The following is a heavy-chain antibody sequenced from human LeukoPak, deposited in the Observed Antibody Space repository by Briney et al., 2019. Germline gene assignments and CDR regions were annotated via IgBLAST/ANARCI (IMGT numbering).Heavy chain of an antibody. D-gene: IGHD5-24*01. J-gene: IGHJ3*02. CDR3: ARDGYNSLDDAFDI. CDR2: IIPIFGTA. Sequence: SVKVSCKASGGTFSSYAISWVRQAPGQGLEWMGGIIPIFGTANYAQKFQGRVTITADESTSTAYMELSSLRSEDTAVYYCARDGYNSLDDAFDIWGQGTMVTVSS. CDR1: GGTFSSYA. V-gene: IGHV1-69*13.